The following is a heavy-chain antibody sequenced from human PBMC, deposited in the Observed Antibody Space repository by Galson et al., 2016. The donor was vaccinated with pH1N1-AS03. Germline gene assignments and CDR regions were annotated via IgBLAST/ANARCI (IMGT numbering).Heavy chain of an antibody. CDR1: EYSFTNYW. CDR2: IYLDDSDT. V-gene: IGHV5-51*01. CDR3: ARLTLSSGWPCDY. Sequence: QSGAEVKKPGESLKISCQGSEYSFTNYWIGWVRQMPGKGLEWMGIIYLDDSDTRYSPSFQGQVTISADKSISTAYLQWSSLKASDTAMYYCARLTLSSGWPCDYWGQGTLVTVSS. D-gene: IGHD6-19*01. J-gene: IGHJ4*01.